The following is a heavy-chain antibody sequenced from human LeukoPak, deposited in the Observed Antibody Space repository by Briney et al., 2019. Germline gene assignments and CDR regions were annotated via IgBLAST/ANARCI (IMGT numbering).Heavy chain of an antibody. D-gene: IGHD3-22*01. J-gene: IGHJ4*02. Sequence: SETLSLTCLISGGSISSHHWSWIRQPPGKGLEYIGYIYYSGSTDYNASLKSRVTISLDTSKNQFSLNLTSVTAADTAVYYCARRSGVLDSRDSRYYFDHWGQGTLVSVST. CDR2: IYYSGST. V-gene: IGHV4-59*11. CDR3: ARRSGVLDSRDSRYYFDH. CDR1: GGSISSHH.